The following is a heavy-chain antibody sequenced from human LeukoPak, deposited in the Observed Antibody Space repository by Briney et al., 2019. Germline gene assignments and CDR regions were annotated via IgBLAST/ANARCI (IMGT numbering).Heavy chain of an antibody. CDR2: IYSGGST. Sequence: GGSLRLSCAASGVTVSSNYMSWVRQAPGKGLECVSVIYSGGSTYYADSVKGRFTISRDNSKNTLYLQMNSLRAEDTAVYYCACSSSWYLEYYFDYWGQGTLVTVSS. CDR3: ACSSSWYLEYYFDY. CDR1: GVTVSSNY. J-gene: IGHJ4*02. V-gene: IGHV3-66*01. D-gene: IGHD6-13*01.